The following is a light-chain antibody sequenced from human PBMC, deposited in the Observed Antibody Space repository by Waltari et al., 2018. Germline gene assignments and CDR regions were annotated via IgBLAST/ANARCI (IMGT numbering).Light chain of an antibody. CDR2: WAS. Sequence: DIVMTQSPDSLAVSLGERAPLNCKSSQSVLYNSDNKNYLAWYQQKPGQPPKLLIYWASIQESGVPDRFSGSGSGTDFTLTISSLQAEDVAVYYCQQDYSIPRTYGQGTKLEIK. J-gene: IGKJ2*02. V-gene: IGKV4-1*01. CDR3: QQDYSIPRT. CDR1: QSVLYNSDNKNY.